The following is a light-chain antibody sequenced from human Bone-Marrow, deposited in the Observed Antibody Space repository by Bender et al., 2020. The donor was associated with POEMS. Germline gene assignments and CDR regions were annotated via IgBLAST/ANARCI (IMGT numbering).Light chain of an antibody. CDR2: DVT. J-gene: IGLJ2*01. CDR3: CSYAGSYTLVV. CDR1: SSDVGSYNY. Sequence: QSALTQPRSVSGSPGQSVTISCTGTSSDVGSYNYVSWYQQHPGKAPKLMIYDVTSRPSGVPDRFSGSKSGNTASLTISGLQAEDEADYYCCSYAGSYTLVVFGGGTKLTVL. V-gene: IGLV2-11*01.